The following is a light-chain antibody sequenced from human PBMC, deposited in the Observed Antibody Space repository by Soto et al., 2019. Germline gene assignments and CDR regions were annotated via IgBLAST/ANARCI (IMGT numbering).Light chain of an antibody. CDR2: GVS. Sequence: ENVFTQSPGTLSLSPGERATLSCRASQSVSSSYLAWYQQRPGQAPRLLIYGVSSRATGIPDRFSGSGSGTDFTLTISRLETEDFAVYDGQQSGSSPWTFGQGTKVDIK. J-gene: IGKJ1*01. CDR1: QSVSSSY. CDR3: QQSGSSPWT. V-gene: IGKV3-20*01.